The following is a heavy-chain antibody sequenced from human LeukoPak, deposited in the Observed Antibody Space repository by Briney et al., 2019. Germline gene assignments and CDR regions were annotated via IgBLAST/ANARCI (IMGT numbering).Heavy chain of an antibody. Sequence: SETLSLTCTVSGGSISSSSYYWGWIRQPPGKGLEWIGSIYYSGSTYYNPSLKSRVTISVDTSKNQFSLKLSSVTAADTAVYYCARHWGRNYFDYWGQGTLVTVSS. CDR3: ARHWGRNYFDY. D-gene: IGHD3-16*01. CDR2: IYYSGST. V-gene: IGHV4-39*01. CDR1: GGSISSSSYY. J-gene: IGHJ4*02.